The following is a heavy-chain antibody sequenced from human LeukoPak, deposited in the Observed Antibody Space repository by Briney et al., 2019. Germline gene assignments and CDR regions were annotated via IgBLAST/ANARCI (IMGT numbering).Heavy chain of an antibody. V-gene: IGHV4-59*01. J-gene: IGHJ4*02. D-gene: IGHD3-22*01. CDR2: IYYSGST. CDR3: ARRSLGDPYYYDSSGYYDYFEY. CDR1: GGSISSYY. Sequence: SETLSLTCTVSGGSISSYYWSWIRQPPGKGLEWIGYIYYSGSTNYNPSLKSRVTISVDTSKNQFSLKLSSVTAADTAVYYCARRSLGDPYYYDSSGYYDYFEYWGQGTLVTVSS.